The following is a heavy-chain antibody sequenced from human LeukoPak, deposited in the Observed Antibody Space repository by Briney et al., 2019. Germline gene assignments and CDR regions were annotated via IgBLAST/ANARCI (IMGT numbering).Heavy chain of an antibody. V-gene: IGHV1-18*04. J-gene: IGHJ6*02. CDR2: INTYNGNT. D-gene: IGHD3-10*01. Sequence: ASVKVSCKASGYTFTDYYLHWVRQAPGQGLEWMGWINTYNGNTHYAQKLQGRVTMTTDTATSTAYMELRSLRSDDTAAYYCARDAPGLAYYYGLDVWGQGTTVTVSS. CDR1: GYTFTDYY. CDR3: ARDAPGLAYYYGLDV.